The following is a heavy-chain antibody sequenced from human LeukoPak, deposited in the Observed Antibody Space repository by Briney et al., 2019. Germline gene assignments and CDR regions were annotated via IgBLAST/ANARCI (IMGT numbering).Heavy chain of an antibody. V-gene: IGHV3-64*01. Sequence: GGSLRLSCAASGFTFSSYPMHWVRQAPGKGLEYVSGISSNGDSTYYANSVKGRFTISRDNSKNTLYLQMGSLRAEDMAVYYCAREYYYEELDYWGQGTLVTVSS. CDR3: AREYYYEELDY. CDR1: GFTFSSYP. D-gene: IGHD3-22*01. CDR2: ISSNGDST. J-gene: IGHJ4*02.